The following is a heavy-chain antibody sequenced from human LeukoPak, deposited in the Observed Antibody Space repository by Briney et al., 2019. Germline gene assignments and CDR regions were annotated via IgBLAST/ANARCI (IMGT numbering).Heavy chain of an antibody. CDR2: IYYSGST. V-gene: IGHV4-61*05. CDR1: GGSISSSSYY. J-gene: IGHJ5*02. Sequence: PSETLSLTCTVSGGSISSSSYYWGWIRQPPGKGLEWIGYIYYSGSTNYNPSLKSRVTISVDTSKNQFSLKLSSVTAADTAVYYCARQHLEGWFDPWGQGTLVTVSS. CDR3: ARQHLEGWFDP.